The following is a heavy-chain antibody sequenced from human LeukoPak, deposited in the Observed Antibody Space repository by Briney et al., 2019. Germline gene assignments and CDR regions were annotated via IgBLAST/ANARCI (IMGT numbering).Heavy chain of an antibody. J-gene: IGHJ4*02. V-gene: IGHV3-64D*06. Sequence: GRSLRLSCSASGFTLSSYAMYWVRQAPGKGLEYVSGISSNGGSTYYADSVKGRFTISRDNSKNTLYLQMSSLRAEDTAVYYCVNRGGLLLYFIYWGQGTLVTVSS. D-gene: IGHD3-22*01. CDR2: ISSNGGST. CDR3: VNRGGLLLYFIY. CDR1: GFTLSSYA.